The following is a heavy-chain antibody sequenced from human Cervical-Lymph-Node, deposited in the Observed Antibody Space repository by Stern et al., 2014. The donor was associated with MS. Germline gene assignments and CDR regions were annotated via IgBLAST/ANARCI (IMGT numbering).Heavy chain of an antibody. CDR2: ISYDGSNK. V-gene: IGHV3-30*18. CDR3: AKDRPFFDY. Sequence: VQLVESGGGVVQPGRSLRLSCAASGFTFSSYGMNWVRQAPGKGLEWVAVISYDGSNKYYADSVKGRFTISRDNSKNTLYLQMNSLRAEDTAVYYCAKDRPFFDYWGQGTLVTVSS. J-gene: IGHJ4*02. CDR1: GFTFSSYG.